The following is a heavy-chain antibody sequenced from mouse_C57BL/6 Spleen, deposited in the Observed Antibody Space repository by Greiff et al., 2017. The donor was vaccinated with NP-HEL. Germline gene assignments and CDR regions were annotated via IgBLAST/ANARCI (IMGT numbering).Heavy chain of an antibody. Sequence: EVQLVESGGGLVKPGGSLKLSCAASGFTFSSYAMSWVRQTPEKRLEWVATISDGGSYTYYPDNVKGRFTISRDNAKNNLYLQMSHLKSEDTAMYYCERDHDDYFFAYWGQGTLVTVSA. CDR3: ERDHDDYFFAY. J-gene: IGHJ3*01. D-gene: IGHD2-3*01. CDR1: GFTFSSYA. CDR2: ISDGGSYT. V-gene: IGHV5-4*01.